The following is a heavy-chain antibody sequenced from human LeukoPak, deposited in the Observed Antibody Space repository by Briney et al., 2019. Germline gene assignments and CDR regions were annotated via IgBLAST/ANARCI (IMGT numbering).Heavy chain of an antibody. CDR2: INHSGST. CDR1: GGSFSGYY. V-gene: IGHV4-34*01. D-gene: IGHD2-15*01. Sequence: SETLSLTCAVYGGSFSGYYWSWIRQPPGKGLEWIGEINHSGSTNYNPSLKSRVTISVDTSKNQFSLKLSSVTAADTAVYYCARAGYCSGGSCYFSFSGMDVWGQGTTVTVSS. J-gene: IGHJ6*02. CDR3: ARAGYCSGGSCYFSFSGMDV.